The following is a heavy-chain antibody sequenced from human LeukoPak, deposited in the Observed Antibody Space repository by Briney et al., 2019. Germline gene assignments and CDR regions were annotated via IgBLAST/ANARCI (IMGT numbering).Heavy chain of an antibody. CDR2: IRYDGSNK. D-gene: IGHD4-17*01. CDR3: AKDGDDYGDPGAEYFQH. Sequence: GGSLRLSCAASGFTFSSYGMHWVRQAPGKGLEWVAFIRYDGSNKYYADSVKGRFTISRDNSKNTLYLQMNSLRAEDTAVYYCAKDGDDYGDPGAEYFQHWGQGTLVTVSS. J-gene: IGHJ1*01. CDR1: GFTFSSYG. V-gene: IGHV3-30*02.